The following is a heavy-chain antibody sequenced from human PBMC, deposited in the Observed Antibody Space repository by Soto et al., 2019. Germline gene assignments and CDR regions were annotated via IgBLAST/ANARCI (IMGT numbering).Heavy chain of an antibody. CDR1: GYTFTVYY. V-gene: IGHV1-2*02. CDR2: INPKSGGT. Sequence: ASVKVSCKASGYTFTVYYMHWVRQAPGQGLEWMGWINPKSGGTMYPQKFQGRVTMTWDTSISTAYMALTRLRSDDTAVYYCARDLAKGGGSTGFDYWGQGTLVTVSS. CDR3: ARDLAKGGGSTGFDY. D-gene: IGHD1-26*01. J-gene: IGHJ4*02.